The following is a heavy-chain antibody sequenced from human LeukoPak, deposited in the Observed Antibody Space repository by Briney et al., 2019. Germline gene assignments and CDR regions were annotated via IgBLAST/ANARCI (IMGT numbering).Heavy chain of an antibody. D-gene: IGHD2-21*02. J-gene: IGHJ4*02. CDR3: ARFSRYCGGDCYSPFDY. Sequence: PGESLKISCKGSGYSFTSYWIGWVRQMPGKGLEWMGIIYPGDSDTRYSPSFQGQVTISADKSISTAYLQWSSLKASDTAMYYCARFSRYCGGDCYSPFDYWGQGTLVTVSS. CDR1: GYSFTSYW. CDR2: IYPGDSDT. V-gene: IGHV5-51*01.